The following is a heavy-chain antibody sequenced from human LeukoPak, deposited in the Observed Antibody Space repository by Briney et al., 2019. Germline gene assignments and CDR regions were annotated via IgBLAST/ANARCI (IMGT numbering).Heavy chain of an antibody. Sequence: GGSLKLSCAASGFTFSSYAMSWVRQAPGQGLEWVSTLSGSGGNTYYADSLKGRVTISRDNSKNTLYLQMNSLRAEDTAVYHCAKGSYYYDSADYFDYWGQGTLVTVSS. CDR1: GFTFSSYA. V-gene: IGHV3-23*01. J-gene: IGHJ4*02. CDR2: LSGSGGNT. D-gene: IGHD3-22*01. CDR3: AKGSYYYDSADYFDY.